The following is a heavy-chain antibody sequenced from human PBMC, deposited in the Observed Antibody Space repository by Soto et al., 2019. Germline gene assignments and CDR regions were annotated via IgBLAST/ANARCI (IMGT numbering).Heavy chain of an antibody. CDR2: ISYDGSNK. CDR1: GFTFSSYA. V-gene: IGHV3-30-3*01. Sequence: GGSLRLSCAASGFTFSSYAMHWVRQAPGKGLEWVAVISYDGSNKYYADSVKGRFTISRDNSKNTLYLQMNSLRAEDTAVYYCARAIPYYYDSSGYYLTARPGGPFDPWGQGTLVTVSS. J-gene: IGHJ5*02. CDR3: ARAIPYYYDSSGYYLTARPGGPFDP. D-gene: IGHD3-22*01.